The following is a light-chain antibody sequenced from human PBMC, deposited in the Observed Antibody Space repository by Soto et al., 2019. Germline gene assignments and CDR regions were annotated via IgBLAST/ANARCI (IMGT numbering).Light chain of an antibody. J-gene: IGKJ1*01. CDR3: QQYGNPPPT. CDR2: GAS. CDR1: QTVPSSY. V-gene: IGKV3-20*01. Sequence: EVVLTRSPGTLSLSPGEPVTLSCGASQTVPSSYVAWYQQRPGQAPRLLIYGASSRATGIPDRFSASGSGTDFTLTISRMEPEDFGVFYCQQYGNPPPTFGQGTKVDIK.